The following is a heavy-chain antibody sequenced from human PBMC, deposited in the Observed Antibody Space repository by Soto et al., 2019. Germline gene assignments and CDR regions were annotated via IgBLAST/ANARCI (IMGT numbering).Heavy chain of an antibody. V-gene: IGHV3-21*01. CDR1: GFTFSSFN. Sequence: VQLVESGGGLVKPGGSLRLSCSASGFTFSSFNMHWVRQAPGKGLEWVSSISGTTKYIYYGDSVKGRFTISRDNAENSMFLQMNSLRVEDTAVYYCARSVLFRGLNRAFDIWGQGTLVTVSS. CDR3: ARSVLFRGLNRAFDI. D-gene: IGHD3-10*01. J-gene: IGHJ3*02. CDR2: ISGTTKYI.